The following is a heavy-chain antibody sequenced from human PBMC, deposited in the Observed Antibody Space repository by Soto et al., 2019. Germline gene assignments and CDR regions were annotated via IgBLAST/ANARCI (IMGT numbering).Heavy chain of an antibody. CDR1: GGSISTYY. CDR3: ARDDSSGYYGY. V-gene: IGHV4-59*01. CDR2: IYYSGST. D-gene: IGHD3-22*01. Sequence: QVQLQESGPGLVKPSETLSLTCTVSGGSISTYYWSWIRQPPGKGLEWIGYIYYSGSTNYNPSLKSRVTISVDTSKNQFSLKLSSGTAADTAVYYCARDDSSGYYGYWGQGTLVTVSS. J-gene: IGHJ4*02.